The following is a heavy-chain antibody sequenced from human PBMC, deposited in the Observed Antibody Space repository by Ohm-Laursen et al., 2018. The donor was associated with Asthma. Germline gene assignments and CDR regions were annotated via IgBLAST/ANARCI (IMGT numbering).Heavy chain of an antibody. CDR2: ISTTSSFI. J-gene: IGHJ1*01. V-gene: IGHV3-21*01. CDR1: GYTFSGYS. CDR3: ARIGPEWELPGREYSLHH. D-gene: IGHD1-26*01. Sequence: SLRLSCAASGYTFSGYSIHWVRQIPGKGLERVASISTTSSFIYYADSVRGRFTTSRDNARNSVYLQMNSLRAEDTALYYCARIGPEWELPGREYSLHHWGEGTLVTVSS.